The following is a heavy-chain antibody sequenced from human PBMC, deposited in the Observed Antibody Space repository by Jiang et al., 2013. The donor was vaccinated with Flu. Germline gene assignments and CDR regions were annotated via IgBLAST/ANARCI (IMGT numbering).Heavy chain of an antibody. V-gene: IGHV2-70*11. D-gene: IGHD2-15*01. J-gene: IGHJ3*02. CDR2: IDWDDDK. Sequence: EWLARIDWDDDKYYSTSLKTRLTISKDTSKNQVVLTMTNMDPVDTATYYCARTRIAATAHDAFDIWGQGTMVTVSS. CDR3: ARTRIAATAHDAFDI.